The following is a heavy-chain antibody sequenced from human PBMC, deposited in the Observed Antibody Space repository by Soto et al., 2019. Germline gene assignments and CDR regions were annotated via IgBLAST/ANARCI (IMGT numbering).Heavy chain of an antibody. D-gene: IGHD6-19*01. CDR3: AHRPSGWYLFDH. CDR1: GFSLSTSGLG. J-gene: IGHJ4*02. V-gene: IGHV2-5*01. Sequence: QITLKESGPTLVRPTQTLTLTCTFSGFSLSTSGLGVGWIRQPPGKALEWLALIYWNDDKRYSPSLKARLTITKDTSKNQVVLTMTNMDPVDTATYYCAHRPSGWYLFDHWGQGTLVTVSS. CDR2: IYWNDDK.